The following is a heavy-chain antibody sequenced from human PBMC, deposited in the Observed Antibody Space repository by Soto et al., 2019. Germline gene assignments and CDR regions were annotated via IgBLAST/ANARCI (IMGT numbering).Heavy chain of an antibody. CDR2: ISAYNGNT. Sequence: AASVKVSCKASGYTFTSYGISWVRQAPGQGLEWMGWISAYNGNTNYAQKLQGRVTMTTDTSTSTAYMELRSLRSDDTAVYYCARDFTDIVVVPAAIPSWYFDLWGRGTLVTVSS. CDR1: GYTFTSYG. D-gene: IGHD2-2*02. J-gene: IGHJ2*01. V-gene: IGHV1-18*01. CDR3: ARDFTDIVVVPAAIPSWYFDL.